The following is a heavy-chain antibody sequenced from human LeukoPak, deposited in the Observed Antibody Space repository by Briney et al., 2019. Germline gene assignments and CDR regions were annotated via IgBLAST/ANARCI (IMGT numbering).Heavy chain of an antibody. CDR2: IYSGGST. CDR1: GFTVSSNY. Sequence: GGSLRLSCAASGFTVSSNYMSWVRQAPGKGLEWVSVIYSGGSTYYADSVKGRFTISRDNSKSTLYLQMNSLRAEDTAVYYSAVGSYLGRNFDYWGQGTLVTVSS. CDR3: AVGSYLGRNFDY. V-gene: IGHV3-66*01. D-gene: IGHD1-26*01. J-gene: IGHJ4*02.